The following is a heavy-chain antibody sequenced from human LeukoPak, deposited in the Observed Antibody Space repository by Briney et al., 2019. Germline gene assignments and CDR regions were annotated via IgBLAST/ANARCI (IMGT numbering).Heavy chain of an antibody. Sequence: GASVKVSCKASGYTFTSYYMHWVRQAPGQGLEWMGIINPSGGSTSYAQKFQGRVTMTRDTSTSTVYMELSSLRSEDTAVYYCARADYSRQLGRSFDYWGREPWSPSPQ. J-gene: IGHJ4*02. CDR1: GYTFTSYY. D-gene: IGHD4-11*01. V-gene: IGHV1-46*01. CDR3: ARADYSRQLGRSFDY. CDR2: INPSGGST.